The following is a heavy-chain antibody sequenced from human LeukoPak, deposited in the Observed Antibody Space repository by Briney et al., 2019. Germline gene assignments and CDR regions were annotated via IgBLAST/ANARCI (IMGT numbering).Heavy chain of an antibody. V-gene: IGHV3-23*01. CDR3: ARAKPKNMVRGLIMRRESRYYFDY. CDR1: GFSFSSHG. D-gene: IGHD3-10*01. Sequence: PGGSLRLSCAGSGFSFSSHGMNWVRQAPGKGLEWVSGISPSGDITYYTDSVRGRFTISRDNFKNTLSLQVNSLRAEDTAVYYCARAKPKNMVRGLIMRRESRYYFDYWGQGTLVTVSS. CDR2: ISPSGDIT. J-gene: IGHJ4*02.